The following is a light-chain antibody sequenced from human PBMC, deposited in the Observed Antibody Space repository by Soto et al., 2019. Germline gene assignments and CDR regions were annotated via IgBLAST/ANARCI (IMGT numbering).Light chain of an antibody. CDR2: GAS. V-gene: IGKV3-20*01. Sequence: EILLTQSPGTLSLSPVERATLSCRASQSVSNNYLAWYQQNPGPAPRILIYGASNRATGIPDRFSGSGSGTDFTLTISRLEPEDFAVYYCQQYGSSGTFGQGTKVDIK. J-gene: IGKJ1*01. CDR3: QQYGSSGT. CDR1: QSVSNNY.